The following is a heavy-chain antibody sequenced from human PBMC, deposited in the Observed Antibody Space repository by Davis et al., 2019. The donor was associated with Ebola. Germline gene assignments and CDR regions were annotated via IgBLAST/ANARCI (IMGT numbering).Heavy chain of an antibody. CDR2: IYYSGST. J-gene: IGHJ4*02. CDR1: GGSISSSSYY. CDR3: ARPSRYSSGWYYFDY. V-gene: IGHV4-39*01. D-gene: IGHD6-19*01. Sequence: MPSETLSLTCTVSGGSISSSSYYWGWIRQPPGKGLEWIGSIYYSGSTYYNPSLKSRVTISVDTSKNQFSLKLSSVTAADTAVYYCARPSRYSSGWYYFDYWGQGTLVTVSS.